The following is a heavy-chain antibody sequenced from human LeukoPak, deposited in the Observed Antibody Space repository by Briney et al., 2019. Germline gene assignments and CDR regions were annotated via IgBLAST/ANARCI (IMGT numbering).Heavy chain of an antibody. Sequence: GSLRLSCAASGFTFSSYGMNWVRQAPGKGLEWVAVISYDGKKNYYADSVKGRFTLTRDDSASTLSLQMNSLRAEDTAVYYCVRGSKIRGVIPEGEFDYWGQGTLVTVSS. CDR1: GFTFSSYG. D-gene: IGHD3-10*01. V-gene: IGHV3-30*03. CDR3: VRGSKIRGVIPEGEFDY. J-gene: IGHJ4*02. CDR2: ISYDGKKN.